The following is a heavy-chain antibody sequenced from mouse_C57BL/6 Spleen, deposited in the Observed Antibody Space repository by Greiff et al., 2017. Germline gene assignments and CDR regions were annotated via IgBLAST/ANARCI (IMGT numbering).Heavy chain of an antibody. V-gene: IGHV1-52*01. J-gene: IGHJ4*01. CDR2: IDPSDSET. D-gene: IGHD1-1*02. CDR1: GYTFTSYW. CDR3: ARKSYGGYAMDD. Sequence: QVQLQQPGAELVRPGSSVKLSCKASGYTFTSYWMHLVKQRPIQGLEWIGNIDPSDSETHYNPKFKDKATLTLDKSSSTAYMQLSSLTSEDSAVYYCARKSYGGYAMDDWGQGTSVTVSS.